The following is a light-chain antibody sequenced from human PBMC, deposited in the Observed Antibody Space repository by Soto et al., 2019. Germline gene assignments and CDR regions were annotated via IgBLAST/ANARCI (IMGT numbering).Light chain of an antibody. CDR3: QQYASSPPT. Sequence: EIVLTQSPGTLSLSPGERATLSCRASQSVGNNYLAWSQQKPGQAPRLLIYGASNRATGIPDRFSGSGAGTDFTLTISRLEPGDFAVYYCQQYASSPPTFGQGTKVEIK. CDR2: GAS. CDR1: QSVGNNY. V-gene: IGKV3-20*01. J-gene: IGKJ1*01.